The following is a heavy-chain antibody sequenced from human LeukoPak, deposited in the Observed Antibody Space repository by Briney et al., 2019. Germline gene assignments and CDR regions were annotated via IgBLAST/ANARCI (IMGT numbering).Heavy chain of an antibody. D-gene: IGHD1-26*01. V-gene: IGHV3-30*03. CDR2: ISYDGSNR. CDR3: ARGEWELLEAEGYFDH. CDR1: GFTFSSYG. Sequence: GGSLRLSCAASGFTFSSYGMHWVRQAPGKGLEWVALISYDGSNRNYADSVKGRFTISRDNSKITLYLQMNSLRTEDTAVYYCARGEWELLEAEGYFDHWGRETLVTVSS. J-gene: IGHJ4*02.